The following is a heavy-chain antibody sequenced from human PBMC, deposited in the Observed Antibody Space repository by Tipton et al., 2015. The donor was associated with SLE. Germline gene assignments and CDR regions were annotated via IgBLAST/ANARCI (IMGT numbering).Heavy chain of an antibody. Sequence: TLSLTCTVSGGSLISDTSYWGWIRQPPGKGLEWIGSIYYSGTPYYNPSLESRVTTSIDTSKNQFSLKLSSVTAADTAVYYCARGYSSSSFSVYYFDYWGQGTLVPVSS. CDR3: ARGYSSSSFSVYYFDY. V-gene: IGHV4-39*07. D-gene: IGHD6-6*01. J-gene: IGHJ4*02. CDR1: GGSLISDTSY. CDR2: IYYSGTP.